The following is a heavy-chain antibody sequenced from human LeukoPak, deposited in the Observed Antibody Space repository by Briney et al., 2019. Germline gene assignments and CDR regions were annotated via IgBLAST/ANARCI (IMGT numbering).Heavy chain of an antibody. CDR1: GFTFRTYG. V-gene: IGHV3-30*18. CDR3: AKDRYSGSYYFDY. Sequence: PGGSLRLSCAAAGFTFRTYGMHWVRQAPGKGLECLAFISYDGSDKYYADSVKGRFTISRDNSQNTLYLQMNSLRAEDTAVYYCAKDRYSGSYYFDYWGQGTLVTVSS. D-gene: IGHD1-26*01. CDR2: ISYDGSDK. J-gene: IGHJ4*02.